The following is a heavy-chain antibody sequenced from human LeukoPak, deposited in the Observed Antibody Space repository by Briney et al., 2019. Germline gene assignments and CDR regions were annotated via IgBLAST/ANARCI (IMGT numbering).Heavy chain of an antibody. CDR1: GGTFSSYT. D-gene: IGHD6-6*01. J-gene: IGHJ6*02. V-gene: IGHV1-69*13. Sequence: SVKVSCKASGGTFSSYTISWVRQAPGQGLEWMGGIITIFGTANYAQKFQGRVTITADESTSTAYMELSSLRSEDTAVYYCARGRYSSSINSMDVWGQGTTVTVSS. CDR2: IITIFGTA. CDR3: ARGRYSSSINSMDV.